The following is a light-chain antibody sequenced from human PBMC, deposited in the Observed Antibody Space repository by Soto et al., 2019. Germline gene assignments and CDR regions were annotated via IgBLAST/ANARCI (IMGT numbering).Light chain of an antibody. V-gene: IGKV1-5*03. CDR1: QSINNY. CDR3: QQYGNLWT. J-gene: IGKJ1*01. Sequence: DIHLTQSPSTLSASVVDIVTISCRASQSINNYLAWYQQKPGKAPKLLIYKASTLESGVPSTFSGSGSGTEFSLTISSLQPDDFATYYCQQYGNLWTFGQGTKVDIK. CDR2: KAS.